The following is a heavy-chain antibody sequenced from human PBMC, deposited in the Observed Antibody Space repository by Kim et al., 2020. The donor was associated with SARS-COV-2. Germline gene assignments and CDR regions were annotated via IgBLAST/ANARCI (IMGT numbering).Heavy chain of an antibody. CDR3: VRDLTNVRVPSF. J-gene: IGHJ4*02. Sequence: ASVKVSCKASGYTFTGYYMHWVRQAPGQGLEWMAWINPNTGDTAYSHNLQGRVTLTLDTSISTAYMELRKLESDDTAVYYCVRDLTNVRVPSFWGQGTLVTVSS. CDR2: INPNTGDT. V-gene: IGHV1-2*07. D-gene: IGHD2-8*01. CDR1: GYTFTGYY.